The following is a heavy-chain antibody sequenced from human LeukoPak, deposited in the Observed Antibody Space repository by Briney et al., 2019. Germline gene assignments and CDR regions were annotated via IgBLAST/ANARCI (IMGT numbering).Heavy chain of an antibody. V-gene: IGHV3-30*02. CDR2: IPYDGNEK. CDR1: GFIFSDYG. Sequence: GGSLRLSCAASGFIFSDYGMHWFRQAPGKGLEWVAFIPYDGNEKYFADSVKGRFTTSRDNSENTVYLQMSSLRIEDTAVYYCAKDQNGGRGQGTQVTVSS. J-gene: IGHJ4*02. D-gene: IGHD3-16*01. CDR3: AKDQNGG.